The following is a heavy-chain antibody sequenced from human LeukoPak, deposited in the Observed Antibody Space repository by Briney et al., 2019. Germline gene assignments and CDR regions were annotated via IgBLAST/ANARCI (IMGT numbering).Heavy chain of an antibody. D-gene: IGHD6-13*01. CDR3: AREAITSSSWYGYYFDY. Sequence: SVKVSCKASGGTFSSYAISWVRQAPGQGLEWMGGIIPIFGTANYAQKFQGRVTITTDESTSTAYMELSSLRSEDTAVYYCAREAITSSSWYGYYFDYWGQGTLVTVSS. CDR1: GGTFSSYA. J-gene: IGHJ4*02. V-gene: IGHV1-69*05. CDR2: IIPIFGTA.